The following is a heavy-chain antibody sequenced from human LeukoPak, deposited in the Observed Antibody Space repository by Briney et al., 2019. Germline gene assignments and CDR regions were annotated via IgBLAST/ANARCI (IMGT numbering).Heavy chain of an antibody. V-gene: IGHV3-30*02. CDR1: GFSLSGYW. D-gene: IGHD2-2*01. CDR2: IRYDGSNK. J-gene: IGHJ3*02. Sequence: GGSLRLSCAASGFSLSGYWMTWVRQAPGKGLEWVAFIRYDGSNKYYADSVKGRFTISRDNSKNTLYLQMNSLRAEDAAVYYCAKEKYQLLLGAFDIWGQGTMVTVSS. CDR3: AKEKYQLLLGAFDI.